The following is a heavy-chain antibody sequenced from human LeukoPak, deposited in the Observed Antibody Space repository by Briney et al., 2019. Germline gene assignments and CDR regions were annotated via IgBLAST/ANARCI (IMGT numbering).Heavy chain of an antibody. V-gene: IGHV3-53*04. CDR3: ARTRFGVSPYFDY. J-gene: IGHJ4*02. D-gene: IGHD3-10*01. CDR1: GFTVGNNY. Sequence: GGSLRLSCAAPGFTVGNNYMSWVRQAPGKGLEWVSFLYSGGSTYYADYVKGRFTVSRHNSRNTVFLEMNSLRPEDTAVYYCARTRFGVSPYFDYWGQGTLVTVSS. CDR2: LYSGGST.